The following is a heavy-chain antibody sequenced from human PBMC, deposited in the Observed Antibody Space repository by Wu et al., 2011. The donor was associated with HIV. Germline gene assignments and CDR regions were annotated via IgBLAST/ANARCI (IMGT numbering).Heavy chain of an antibody. CDR3: ARSGGPVPVDTQVYYYYYYMDV. CDR1: GGTFSSYA. CDR2: IIPIFGTP. Sequence: QVQLVQSGAEEKKPGSSVKVSCKSSGGTFSSYAISWVRQAPGQGLEWLGGIIPIFGTPNYAHKFQGRVTITADKSTSTAYMALSSLTSEDTAVYYCARSGGPVPVDTQVYYYYYYMDVWGKGTTVTV. J-gene: IGHJ6*03. V-gene: IGHV1-69*14. D-gene: IGHD2-2*01.